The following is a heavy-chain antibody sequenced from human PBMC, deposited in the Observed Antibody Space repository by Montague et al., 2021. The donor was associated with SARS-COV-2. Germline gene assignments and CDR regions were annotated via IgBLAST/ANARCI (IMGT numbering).Heavy chain of an antibody. CDR2: IHHSGST. CDR3: ARGGYGGWTGYYFDY. Sequence: SETLSLTCAVSGGSISSSNWWIGEIHHSGSTNYNPSLKSRVTMSVDRSKNHFSLRLSSVTAADTAMYYCARGGYGGWTGYYFDYWGQGTLVTSPQ. V-gene: IGHV4-4*02. J-gene: IGHJ4*02. CDR1: GGSISSSNW. D-gene: IGHD4/OR15-4a*01.